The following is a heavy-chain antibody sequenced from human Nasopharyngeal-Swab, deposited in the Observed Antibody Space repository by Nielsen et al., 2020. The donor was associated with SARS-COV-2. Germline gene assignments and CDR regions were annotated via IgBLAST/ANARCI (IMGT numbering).Heavy chain of an antibody. CDR3: ARDRGHYYESSGYYFHYYYGMDV. V-gene: IGHV3-53*01. CDR2: IYSGGST. Sequence: GGSLRLSCAASGFTVSSNYMSWVRQAPGKGLEWVSVIYSGGSTYYADSVKGRFTISRDNSKNTLYLQMNSLRAEDTAVYYCARDRGHYYESSGYYFHYYYGMDVWGQGTTVTVSS. J-gene: IGHJ6*02. D-gene: IGHD3-22*01. CDR1: GFTVSSNY.